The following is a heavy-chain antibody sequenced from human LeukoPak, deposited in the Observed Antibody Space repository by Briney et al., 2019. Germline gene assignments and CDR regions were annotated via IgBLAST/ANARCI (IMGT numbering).Heavy chain of an antibody. CDR1: GYTFSRHG. D-gene: IGHD3-22*01. CDR2: VSGYNGDT. V-gene: IGHV1-18*01. J-gene: IGHJ4*02. Sequence: GASVKVSCKTSGYTFSRHGITWVRQAPGQGPEWMGWVSGYNGDTNYAKSVRGRVTMTTDTSTNTAYMELRSLRSDDTAVYYCAKDIHPGLDSGASCCFDYWGQGTPFTVSS. CDR3: AKDIHPGLDSGASCCFDY.